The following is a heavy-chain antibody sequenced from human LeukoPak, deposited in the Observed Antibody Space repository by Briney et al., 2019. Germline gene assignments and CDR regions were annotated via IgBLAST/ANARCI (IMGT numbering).Heavy chain of an antibody. Sequence: PGGSLRLSCTASGFTFGSYAMGWVRQAPGKGLEWVAFIRYDGSNKYYADSVKGRFTISRDNSKNTLYLQMNSLRAEDTAVYYCAKDSDYYGSGSPHPVGQGTLVTVSS. J-gene: IGHJ5*02. D-gene: IGHD3-10*01. CDR2: IRYDGSNK. CDR3: AKDSDYYGSGSPHP. CDR1: GFTFGSYA. V-gene: IGHV3-30*02.